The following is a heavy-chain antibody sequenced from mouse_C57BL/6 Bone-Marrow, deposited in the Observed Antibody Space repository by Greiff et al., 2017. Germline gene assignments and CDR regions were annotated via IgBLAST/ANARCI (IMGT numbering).Heavy chain of an antibody. Sequence: DVMLVESGGDLVKPGGSLKLSCAASGFTFSSYGMSWVRQTPDKRLEWVATISSGGSYTYYPDSVKGRFTISRDNAKNTLYLEMSSLKSEDTAMYYCARHRGGVLAYWGHGALVTVSA. D-gene: IGHD3-1*01. CDR2: ISSGGSYT. CDR3: ARHRGGVLAY. V-gene: IGHV5-6*02. J-gene: IGHJ3*01. CDR1: GFTFSSYG.